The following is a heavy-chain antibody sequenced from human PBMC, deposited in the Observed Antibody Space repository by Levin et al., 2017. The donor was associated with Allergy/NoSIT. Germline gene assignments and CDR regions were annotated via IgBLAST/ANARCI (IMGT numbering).Heavy chain of an antibody. D-gene: IGHD3-3*01. J-gene: IGHJ4*02. V-gene: IGHV4-4*07. CDR3: ARTPFWSGYYGYFDY. CDR1: GGSISSYY. Sequence: SETLSLTCTVSGGSISSYYWSWIRQPAGKGLEWIGRIYTSGSTNYNPSLKSRVTMSVDTSKNQFSLKLSSVTAADTAVYYCARTPFWSGYYGYFDYWGQGTLVTVSS. CDR2: IYTSGST.